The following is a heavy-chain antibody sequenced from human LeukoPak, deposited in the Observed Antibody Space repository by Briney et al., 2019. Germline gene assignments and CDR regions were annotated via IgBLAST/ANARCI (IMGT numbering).Heavy chain of an antibody. CDR3: GKHDCASDY. Sequence: GGSLRLSCVASGFIFSSYGMHWVRQAPGKGLEWVAFTRSDGSDKYYTGSVKGRFTISRNNSKNTLYLQMNSLRAEDTAVYYCGKHDCASDYWGQGTLVTVSS. CDR2: TRSDGSDK. D-gene: IGHD2-21*01. CDR1: GFIFSSYG. J-gene: IGHJ4*02. V-gene: IGHV3-30*02.